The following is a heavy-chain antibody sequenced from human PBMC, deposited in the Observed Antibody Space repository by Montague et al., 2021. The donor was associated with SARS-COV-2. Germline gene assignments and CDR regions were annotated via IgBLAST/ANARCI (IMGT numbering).Heavy chain of an antibody. Sequence: SLRLSCAASGFTFSSYSVNWVRQAPGKGLEWVSYISGSSSTRYYSDSXXGRFTISRDNAKNSLYLQMNSLRAEDTAVYYCARDFGRKIPFDIYHYGVDVWGQGTTVTVSS. V-gene: IGHV3-48*04. D-gene: IGHD1-26*01. CDR1: GFTFSSYS. J-gene: IGHJ6*02. CDR2: ISGSSSTR. CDR3: ARDFGRKIPFDIYHYGVDV.